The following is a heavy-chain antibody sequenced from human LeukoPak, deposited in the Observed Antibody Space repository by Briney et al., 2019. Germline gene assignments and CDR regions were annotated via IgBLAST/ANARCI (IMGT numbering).Heavy chain of an antibody. CDR3: AKDRRFGDCSSTSCFWVY. V-gene: IGHV3-30*02. Sequence: GGSLRLSCAASGFTFSSYGMHWVRQAPGKGLEWVAFIRYDGSNKYYADSVKGRFTISRDNSKNTLYLQMNSLRAEDTAVYYCAKDRRFGDCSSTSCFWVYWGQGTLVTVSS. CDR1: GFTFSSYG. CDR2: IRYDGSNK. D-gene: IGHD2-2*01. J-gene: IGHJ4*02.